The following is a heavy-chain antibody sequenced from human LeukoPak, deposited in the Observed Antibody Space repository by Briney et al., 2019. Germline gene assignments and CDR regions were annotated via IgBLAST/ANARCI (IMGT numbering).Heavy chain of an antibody. Sequence: GGSLRLSCAASEFTFSSYWMSWVRQAPGKGLEWVANIKQDGSEKYYVDSVKGRFTISRDNAKNSLYLQMNSLRAEDTAVYYCAREFSSSGWAWGQGTLVTVSS. D-gene: IGHD6-19*01. CDR2: IKQDGSEK. V-gene: IGHV3-7*01. J-gene: IGHJ5*02. CDR3: AREFSSSGWA. CDR1: EFTFSSYW.